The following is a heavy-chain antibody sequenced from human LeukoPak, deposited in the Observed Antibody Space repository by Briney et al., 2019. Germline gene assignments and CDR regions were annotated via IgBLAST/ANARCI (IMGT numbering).Heavy chain of an antibody. CDR3: ARDPYSGNYGPYYYYYMDV. CDR2: ITSSSTYT. V-gene: IGHV3-21*01. J-gene: IGHJ6*03. D-gene: IGHD1-26*01. CDR1: GFPFSTYN. Sequence: GGSLRLSCAASGFPFSTYNMNWVRQAPGRALEWVASITSSSTYTFYADSVKGRYTISRDNSKNSLYLQMNSLRVEDTAVYYCARDPYSGNYGPYYYYYMDVWGKGTTATISS.